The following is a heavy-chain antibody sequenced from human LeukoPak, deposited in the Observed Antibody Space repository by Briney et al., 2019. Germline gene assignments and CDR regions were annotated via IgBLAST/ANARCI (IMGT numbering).Heavy chain of an antibody. CDR1: GFTFSSYA. CDR2: ISGSGGST. V-gene: IGHV3-23*01. D-gene: IGHD3-16*02. J-gene: IGHJ5*02. Sequence: GGSLRLSCAGSGFTFSSYAMSWVRQAPGKGLEWVSAISGSGGSTYYADSVKGRFTISRDNSKNTLYLQMNSLRAEDTAVYYCARAVGHVWGSYRSSPTTPWGQGTLVTVSS. CDR3: ARAVGHVWGSYRSSPTTP.